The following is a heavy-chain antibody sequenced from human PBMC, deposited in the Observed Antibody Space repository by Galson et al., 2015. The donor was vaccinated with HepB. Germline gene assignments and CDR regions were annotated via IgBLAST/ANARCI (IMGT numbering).Heavy chain of an antibody. V-gene: IGHV1-69*06. CDR3: ASHYGGYYYYYAMDV. CDR2: IIPIFATT. CDR1: GGTFSKYP. D-gene: IGHD4-23*01. J-gene: IGHJ6*02. Sequence: SVKVSCKASGGTFSKYPISWVRQAPGQGLEWMGGIIPIFATTDYAQKFRGRVSITADKSTSTAHMELSSLRSEDTAVYFCASHYGGYYYYYAMDVWGQGTTVTVSS.